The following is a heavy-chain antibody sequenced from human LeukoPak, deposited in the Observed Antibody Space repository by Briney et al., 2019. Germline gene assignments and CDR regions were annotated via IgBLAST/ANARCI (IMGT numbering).Heavy chain of an antibody. J-gene: IGHJ4*02. D-gene: IGHD3-22*01. CDR2: IYPGDSDT. CDR1: GYSFTSYL. V-gene: IGHV5-51*01. Sequence: GQSRNISCKGSGYSFTSYLIGWVRQIPGKRLEWMGSIYPGDSDTRYSPSFQGQVTISADKYISTVYLEWSSLKAWDTAMYYCVRHRSGYYYGDFDYWGQGTLVTVSS. CDR3: VRHRSGYYYGDFDY.